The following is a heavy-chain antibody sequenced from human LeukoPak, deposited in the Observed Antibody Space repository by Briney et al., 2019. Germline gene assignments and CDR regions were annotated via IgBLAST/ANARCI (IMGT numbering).Heavy chain of an antibody. D-gene: IGHD6-13*01. CDR3: AGAIAAAASFDY. J-gene: IGHJ4*02. CDR2: INPSGGST. Sequence: ASVKVSCKASGYTFTSYYMHWVRQAPGQGLEWMGIINPSGGSTSYAQKFQGRVTMTRDTSTSTVYTELSSLRSEDTAVYYCAGAIAAAASFDYWGQGTLVTVSS. CDR1: GYTFTSYY. V-gene: IGHV1-46*01.